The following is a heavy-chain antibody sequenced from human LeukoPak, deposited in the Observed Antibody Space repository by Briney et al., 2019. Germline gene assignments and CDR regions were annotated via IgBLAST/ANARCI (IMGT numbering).Heavy chain of an antibody. CDR3: AKERNLEIPVAGTIFDY. V-gene: IGHV3-33*06. CDR2: IWYDGSNK. J-gene: IGHJ4*02. Sequence: PGGSLRLSCAASGFTFSSYGMHWVRQAPGKGLEWVAVIWYDGSNKYYADSVKGRFTISRDNSKNTLYLQMNSLRAEDTAVYYCAKERNLEIPVAGTIFDYWGQGTLVTVSS. D-gene: IGHD6-19*01. CDR1: GFTFSSYG.